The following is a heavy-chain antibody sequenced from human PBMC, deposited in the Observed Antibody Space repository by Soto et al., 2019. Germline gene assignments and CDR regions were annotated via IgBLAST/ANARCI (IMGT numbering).Heavy chain of an antibody. V-gene: IGHV4-59*08. CDR2: MYYSGST. J-gene: IGHJ6*03. CDR1: GGSISGHY. Sequence: QVQLQESGPGLVKPSETLSLSCSVSGGSISGHYWSWVRQTPGKGLEWIGYMYYSGSTNYNPSLTSRVTISVDTSKNPFSLRLTSVTAADTAVYYCARGPYYDLIWNYYYMDVWGKGTTVTVSS. CDR3: ARGPYYDLIWNYYYMDV. D-gene: IGHD3-16*01.